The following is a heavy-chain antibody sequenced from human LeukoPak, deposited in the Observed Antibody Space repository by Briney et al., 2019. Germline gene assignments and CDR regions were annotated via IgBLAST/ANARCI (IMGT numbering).Heavy chain of an antibody. CDR3: AKDRHSYGHMGFDY. CDR1: GFTFSGYG. D-gene: IGHD5-18*01. CDR2: ISNDGNNK. Sequence: GGSLRLSCAASGFTFSGYGMHWVRQAPGKGLEWVAVISNDGNNKHYADSVKGRFTISRDNSKNTLYLQMNSLRVEDTAVYYCAKDRHSYGHMGFDYWGQGTRVTVSS. J-gene: IGHJ4*02. V-gene: IGHV3-30*18.